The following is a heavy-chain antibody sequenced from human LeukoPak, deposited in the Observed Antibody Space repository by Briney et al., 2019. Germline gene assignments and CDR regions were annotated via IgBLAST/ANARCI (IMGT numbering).Heavy chain of an antibody. CDR2: IYHSGTT. CDR1: GGSISSSSFY. Sequence: SETLSLTCSVSGGSISSSSFYWGWIRQPPGKGLEWIGSIYHSGTTYYNPSLKGRVTISVDTSRNQFSLSVSSVTAADTAVYYCAKSTDNISRYGHYYYYMDVWGRGTTVTVSS. CDR3: AKSTDNISRYGHYYYYMDV. V-gene: IGHV4-39*01. D-gene: IGHD6-13*01. J-gene: IGHJ6*03.